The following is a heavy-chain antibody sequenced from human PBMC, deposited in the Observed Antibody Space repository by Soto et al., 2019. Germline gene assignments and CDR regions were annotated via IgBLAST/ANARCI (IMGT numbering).Heavy chain of an antibody. V-gene: IGHV1-18*01. CDR2: ISGYNGNT. CDR1: GYDFTNWG. D-gene: IGHD3-3*02. J-gene: IGHJ4*02. CDR3: ARGIVGRGEMAAVLSDY. Sequence: QVQLVQSGAEVKRPGASVKVSCKASGYDFTNWGLSWVRQAPGQGPEWMGWISGYNGNTNYAHKFQGRVTMTTDTFTTTGHMELWGLTSDDTAVYYCARGIVGRGEMAAVLSDYWGQGTLVTVSS.